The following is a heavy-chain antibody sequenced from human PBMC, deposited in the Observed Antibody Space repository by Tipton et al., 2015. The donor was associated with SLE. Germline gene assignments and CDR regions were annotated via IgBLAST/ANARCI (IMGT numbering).Heavy chain of an antibody. Sequence: TLSLTCSVSGDSISSNNYYWGWIRHSPGKGLEWIASIYYDGTTYKNPSLMSRVTISIDTSNHQLSLKLTSVTAADTALYYCARGWGIAALLSWFDPWGQGTLVIVSS. D-gene: IGHD6-6*01. CDR2: IYYDGTT. CDR3: ARGWGIAALLSWFDP. J-gene: IGHJ5*02. V-gene: IGHV4-39*07. CDR1: GDSISSNNYY.